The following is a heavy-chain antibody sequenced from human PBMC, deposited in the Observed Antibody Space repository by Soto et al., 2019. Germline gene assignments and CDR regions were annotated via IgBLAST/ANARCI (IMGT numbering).Heavy chain of an antibody. J-gene: IGHJ4*02. CDR1: GFTVSSNY. Sequence: EVQLVESGGGLVQPGGSLRLSCAASGFTVSSNYMSWVRQAPGKGLEWVSVIYSGGSTYYADSVKGRFTISRDNSKNTLYLQMNSLRAEDTAVYYYARVEDFWSGYYSYWGQGTLVTVSS. CDR3: ARVEDFWSGYYSY. CDR2: IYSGGST. D-gene: IGHD3-3*01. V-gene: IGHV3-66*01.